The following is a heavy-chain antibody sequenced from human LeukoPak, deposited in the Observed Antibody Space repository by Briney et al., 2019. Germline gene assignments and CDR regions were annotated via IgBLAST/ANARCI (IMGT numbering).Heavy chain of an antibody. V-gene: IGHV1-69*13. CDR2: IIPIFGTA. CDR1: GGTFSSYA. CDR3: ARRQTYYYDSSGHNWFDP. Sequence: SVKVSCKASGGTFSSYAISWVRQAPGQGLEWMGRIIPIFGTANYAQKFQGRVTITADESTSTAYMELSSLRSEDTAVYYCARRQTYYYDSSGHNWFDPWGQGTLVTVSS. D-gene: IGHD3-22*01. J-gene: IGHJ5*02.